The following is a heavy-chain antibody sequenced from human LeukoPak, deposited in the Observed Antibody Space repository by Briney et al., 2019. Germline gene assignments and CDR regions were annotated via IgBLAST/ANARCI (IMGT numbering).Heavy chain of an antibody. Sequence: ASVKVSCKASGYTFTSYAMHWVRQAPGQSLEWMGWINAGNSNTKYSQKFQGRVTITRDTSASTANMELSSLRSEDTAVYYCARARGYSGYDYPKNWFDPWGQGTLVTVSS. D-gene: IGHD5-12*01. V-gene: IGHV1-3*01. CDR2: INAGNSNT. CDR3: ARARGYSGYDYPKNWFDP. J-gene: IGHJ5*02. CDR1: GYTFTSYA.